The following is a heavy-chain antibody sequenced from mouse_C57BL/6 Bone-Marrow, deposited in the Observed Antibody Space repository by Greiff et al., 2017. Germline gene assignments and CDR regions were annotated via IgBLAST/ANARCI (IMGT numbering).Heavy chain of an antibody. Sequence: EVMLVESGEGLVKPGGSLKLSCAASGFTFSSYAMSWVRQTPEKRLEWVAYISSGGDYIYYADTVKGRFTISRDNARNTLYLQMSSLKSEDTAMYYCTRIAGYSNYVFGYAMDYWGQGTSVTVSS. D-gene: IGHD2-5*01. V-gene: IGHV5-9-1*02. CDR2: ISSGGDYI. CDR3: TRIAGYSNYVFGYAMDY. CDR1: GFTFSSYA. J-gene: IGHJ4*01.